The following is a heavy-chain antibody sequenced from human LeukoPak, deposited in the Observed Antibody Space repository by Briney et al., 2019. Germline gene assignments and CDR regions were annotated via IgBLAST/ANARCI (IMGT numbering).Heavy chain of an antibody. V-gene: IGHV3-43*02. CDR2: ISGDGGST. J-gene: IGHJ4*02. CDR3: ARESESSGWYDY. CDR1: GFMFHDYA. Sequence: GGSLRPSCAGPGFMFHDYAIHWVRQAPGKGLEWVSLISGDGGSTFYADSVKGRFTISRDNSKNSLYLQMNSLRSDDTALYYCARESESSGWYDYWGQGTLVTVSS. D-gene: IGHD6-19*01.